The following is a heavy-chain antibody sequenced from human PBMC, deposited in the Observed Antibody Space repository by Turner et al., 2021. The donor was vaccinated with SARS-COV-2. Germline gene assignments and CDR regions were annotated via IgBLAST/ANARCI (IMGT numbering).Heavy chain of an antibody. CDR3: ARAYSGYDALDS. D-gene: IGHD5-12*01. CDR1: PGSIRNYY. V-gene: IGHV4-59*01. Sequence: QVQLQESGPGLVKPSETLSLTCTVSPGSIRNYYWTWVRQPQGKGLEWIGHIYYSGNTYSNPSLKRRLTMSIDTSKDQFSLKLTSVTAADTAVYYCARAYSGYDALDSWGQGILVTVSS. CDR2: IYYSGNT. J-gene: IGHJ4*02.